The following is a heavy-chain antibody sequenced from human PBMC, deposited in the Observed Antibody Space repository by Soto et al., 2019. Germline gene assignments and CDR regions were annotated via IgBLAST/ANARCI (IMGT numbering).Heavy chain of an antibody. J-gene: IGHJ4*02. Sequence: GASVKVSFKASGGTFSSYAISWVRQAPGQGLEWMGGIIPIFGTANYAQKFQGRVTITADESTSTAYMELSSLRSEDTAVYYCARENRPMKARSRIDYWGQGTLVTVSS. CDR1: GGTFSSYA. CDR3: ARENRPMKARSRIDY. V-gene: IGHV1-69*13. CDR2: IIPIFGTA.